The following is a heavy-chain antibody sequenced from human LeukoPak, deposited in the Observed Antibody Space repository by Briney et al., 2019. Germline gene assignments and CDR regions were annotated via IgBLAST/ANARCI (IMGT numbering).Heavy chain of an antibody. V-gene: IGHV3-21*01. J-gene: IGHJ3*02. Sequence: GGSLRLSCAASGFTLSTSTMNWVRQAPGKGLEWVSSISSSSSFIYYADSVKGRFTISRDNARNSLYLQMNSLRAEDTAVYYCASGYYYGSGSYGAFDIWGQGTMVTVSS. CDR3: ASGYYYGSGSYGAFDI. CDR2: ISSSSSFI. D-gene: IGHD3-10*01. CDR1: GFTLSTST.